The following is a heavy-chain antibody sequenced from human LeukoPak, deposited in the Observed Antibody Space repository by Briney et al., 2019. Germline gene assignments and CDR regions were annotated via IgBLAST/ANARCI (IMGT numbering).Heavy chain of an antibody. J-gene: IGHJ4*02. D-gene: IGHD6-13*01. CDR1: GFTFSNAW. Sequence: GGSLRLSCAAAGFTFSNAWMNWVRQAPGEGLEWVGRIKSKLDGGTIDYAAPVKGRFTISRDDSENTLYLQMNSLKTEDTAVYYCPTIRGYSSSWPFDYWGQGILVTVSS. V-gene: IGHV3-15*01. CDR3: PTIRGYSSSWPFDY. CDR2: IKSKLDGGTI.